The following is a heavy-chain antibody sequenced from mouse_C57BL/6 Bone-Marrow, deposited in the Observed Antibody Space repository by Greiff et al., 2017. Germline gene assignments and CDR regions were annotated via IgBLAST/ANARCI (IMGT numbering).Heavy chain of an antibody. V-gene: IGHV14-4*01. CDR1: GFNIKDDY. J-gene: IGHJ2*01. D-gene: IGHD1-1*01. Sequence: VTLKESGAELVRPGASVKLSCTASGFNIKDDYMHWVKQRPEQGLEWTGWIDPENGDTEYASKFQGKATITADTSSNTAYLQLSSLTSEDTAVYYCTTVVHYWGQGTTLTVSS. CDR3: TTVVHY. CDR2: IDPENGDT.